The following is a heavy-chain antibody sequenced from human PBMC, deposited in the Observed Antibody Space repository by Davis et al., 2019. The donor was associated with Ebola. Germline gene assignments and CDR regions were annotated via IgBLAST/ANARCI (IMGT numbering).Heavy chain of an antibody. V-gene: IGHV3-23*01. CDR3: AKEQSSGSSIAALFDY. Sequence: GESLKISCAASGFTFSSYAMSWVRQAPGKGLEWVSAISGSGGSTYYADSVKGRFTISRDNSKNTLYLQMNSLGAEDTAVYYCAKEQSSGSSIAALFDYWGQGTLVTVSS. CDR1: GFTFSSYA. D-gene: IGHD6-6*01. CDR2: ISGSGGST. J-gene: IGHJ4*02.